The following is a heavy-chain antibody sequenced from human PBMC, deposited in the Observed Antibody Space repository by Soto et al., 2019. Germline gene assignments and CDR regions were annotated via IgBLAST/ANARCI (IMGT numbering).Heavy chain of an antibody. V-gene: IGHV3-33*01. Sequence: QVQLVESGGGVVQPGRSLRLSCAASGFTFSSYGMRWVRQAPGKGLEWVAVIWYDGSNKYYADSVKGRFTISRDNSKNTLYLQMNSLRAEDTAVYYCARADILTGSFGMDVWGQGTTVTVSS. CDR3: ARADILTGSFGMDV. D-gene: IGHD3-9*01. J-gene: IGHJ6*02. CDR2: IWYDGSNK. CDR1: GFTFSSYG.